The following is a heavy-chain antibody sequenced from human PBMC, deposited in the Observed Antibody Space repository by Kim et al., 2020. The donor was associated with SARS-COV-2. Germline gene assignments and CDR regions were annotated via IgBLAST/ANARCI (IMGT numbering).Heavy chain of an antibody. CDR3: ARRVSMAISTSTDP. V-gene: IGHV4-59*08. J-gene: IGHJ5*02. CDR1: GDSISHSF. D-gene: IGHD3-10*01. CDR2: VSHSGST. Sequence: SETLSLICTVSGDSISHSFWNWIRQSPGKGLEWIGHVSHSGSTVYNPSLESRVTILIDTSKNQFSLKLTSVTAADTALYYCARRVSMAISTSTDP.